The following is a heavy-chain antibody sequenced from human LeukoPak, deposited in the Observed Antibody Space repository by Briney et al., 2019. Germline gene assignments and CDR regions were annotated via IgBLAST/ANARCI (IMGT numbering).Heavy chain of an antibody. CDR3: ARVDAVVRGVIKFDYFDY. CDR1: GGSISSHY. J-gene: IGHJ4*02. CDR2: IYYSGST. Sequence: SETLSLTCTVSGGSISSHYWSWIRQPPGKGLEWIGYIYYSGSTNYNPSLKSRVTISVDTSKNQFSLKLSSVTAADTAVYYCARVDAVVRGVIKFDYFDYWGQGTLVTVSS. V-gene: IGHV4-59*08. D-gene: IGHD3-10*01.